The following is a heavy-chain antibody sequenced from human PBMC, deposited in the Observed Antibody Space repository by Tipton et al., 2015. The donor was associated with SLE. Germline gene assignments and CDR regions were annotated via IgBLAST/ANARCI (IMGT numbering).Heavy chain of an antibody. CDR1: GVSISSRTYY. CDR2: MYYSGNT. D-gene: IGHD1-26*01. J-gene: IGHJ4*02. CDR3: ARQGGVGAIDY. V-gene: IGHV4-39*01. Sequence: TLSLTCTVSGVSISSRTYYWGWIRQPPGKGLEWIGGMYYSGNTYYNPSLKTRVTISVDTSKNQLSLMLSSVTAADTAVYYCARQGGVGAIDYWGQGTLVNVSS.